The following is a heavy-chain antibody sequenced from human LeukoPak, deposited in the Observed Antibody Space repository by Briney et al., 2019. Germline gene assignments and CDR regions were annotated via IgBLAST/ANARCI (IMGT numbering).Heavy chain of an antibody. V-gene: IGHV4-39*01. CDR1: GGSISSSSYY. Sequence: SETLSLTCTVSGGSISSSSYYWGWIRQPPGKGLEWIGSIYYSGSTYYNPSLKSRVTISVDTSKNQFSLKLSSVTAADTAVYYCARRTGYSRTIDYWGQGTLVIVSS. J-gene: IGHJ4*02. CDR2: IYYSGST. D-gene: IGHD6-13*01. CDR3: ARRTGYSRTIDY.